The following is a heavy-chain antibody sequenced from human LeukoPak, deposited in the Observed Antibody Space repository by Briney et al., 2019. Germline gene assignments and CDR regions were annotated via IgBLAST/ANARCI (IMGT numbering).Heavy chain of an antibody. CDR3: ASADYYDSSGHFDY. J-gene: IGHJ4*02. D-gene: IGHD3-22*01. Sequence: PSETLSLTCTVSGGSISSFYWSWIRQPPGKGLEWIGYIYYTGSTNYNPSLKSRVTISLDTSKNQFSLKLSSVTAADTAVYYCASADYYDSSGHFDYWGQGTLVTVSS. CDR1: GGSISSFY. CDR2: IYYTGST. V-gene: IGHV4-59*08.